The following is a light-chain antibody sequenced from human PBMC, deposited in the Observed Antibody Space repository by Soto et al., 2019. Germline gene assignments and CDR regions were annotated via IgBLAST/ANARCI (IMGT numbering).Light chain of an antibody. V-gene: IGKV3-20*01. Sequence: EIVLTQSPATLSLSPGERATLSCRASQSVRNNYLAWYQQRHGQAPRFLIYATSNRATGIPDRFSGGGSGTDLTIAISRLEPEDFEVYYCQQFASYPLTFGGGTKVDIK. CDR2: ATS. CDR3: QQFASYPLT. CDR1: QSVRNNY. J-gene: IGKJ4*01.